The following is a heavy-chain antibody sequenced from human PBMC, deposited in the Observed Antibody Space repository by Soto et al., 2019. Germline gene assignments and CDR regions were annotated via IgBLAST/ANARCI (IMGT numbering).Heavy chain of an antibody. CDR1: GYTVTTHY. CDR3: ARGGEVGVAGSAAFDM. J-gene: IGHJ3*02. CDR2: INPGSGAA. Sequence: QVQLVHSGAEVKKPGASVKISCTASGYTVTTHYMHWWRQAPGRGLEGMGAINPGSGAAKYTQTFQARVTMTRDTSTNTVYMEMSALRSEDTAVFYCARGGEVGVAGSAAFDMWGQGTMVTVSS. D-gene: IGHD3-3*01. V-gene: IGHV1-46*01.